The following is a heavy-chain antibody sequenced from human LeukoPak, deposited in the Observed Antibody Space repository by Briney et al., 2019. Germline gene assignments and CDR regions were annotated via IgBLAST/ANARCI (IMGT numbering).Heavy chain of an antibody. CDR3: ATNLIGAGEYFQQ. CDR2: ISSGGDIM. V-gene: IGHV3-11*01. D-gene: IGHD2/OR15-2a*01. CDR1: GLRFSDYY. J-gene: IGHJ1*01. Sequence: GGSLRLSCAASGLRFSDYYVSWIRQAPGKGLQWVSYISSGGDIMHYADSVKGRFTSSRDNAKNSGHLEMNSLGAEDTAVYYCATNLIGAGEYFQQWGQGTLVTVSS.